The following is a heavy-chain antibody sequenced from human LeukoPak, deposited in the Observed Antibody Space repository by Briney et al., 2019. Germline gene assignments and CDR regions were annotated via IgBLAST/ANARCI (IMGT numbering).Heavy chain of an antibody. J-gene: IGHJ4*02. CDR2: IIPIFGTA. Sequence: ASVKVSCKAPGYTFTSYAISWVRQAPGQGLEWMGGIIPIFGTANYAQKFQGRVTITADESTSTAYMELSSLRSEDTAVYYCASPRPDTAMVWYYFDYWGQGTLVTVSS. V-gene: IGHV1-69*13. D-gene: IGHD5-18*01. CDR1: GYTFTSYA. CDR3: ASPRPDTAMVWYYFDY.